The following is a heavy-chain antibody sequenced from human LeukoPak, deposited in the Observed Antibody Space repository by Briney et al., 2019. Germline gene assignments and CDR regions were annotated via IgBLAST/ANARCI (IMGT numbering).Heavy chain of an antibody. V-gene: IGHV3-30*02. CDR1: GFTFSSYG. D-gene: IGHD3-3*01. CDR2: IRYDGSNK. Sequence: GGSLRLSCAASGFTFSSYGMHWVRQAPGKGLEWVAFIRYDGSNKYYADSVKGRFTISRDNSKNTLYLQMNSLRAEDTAVYYCAKPYYDFWSGYYIGGDAFDYWGQGTLVTVSS. CDR3: AKPYYDFWSGYYIGGDAFDY. J-gene: IGHJ4*02.